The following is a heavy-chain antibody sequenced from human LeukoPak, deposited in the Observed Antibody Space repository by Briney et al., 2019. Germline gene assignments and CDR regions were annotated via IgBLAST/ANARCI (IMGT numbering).Heavy chain of an antibody. V-gene: IGHV3-48*01. CDR3: ARGQYYYDSSGYYSSRDTYYFDY. Sequence: GGSLRLSCAASGFTFSSYSMNWVRQAPGKGLEWVSYISSSSSTIYYADSVKGRFTISRHSSKNTLYLQMNSLRAEDTAVYYCARGQYYYDSSGYYSSRDTYYFDYWGQGTLVTVSS. CDR2: ISSSSSTI. J-gene: IGHJ4*02. CDR1: GFTFSSYS. D-gene: IGHD3-22*01.